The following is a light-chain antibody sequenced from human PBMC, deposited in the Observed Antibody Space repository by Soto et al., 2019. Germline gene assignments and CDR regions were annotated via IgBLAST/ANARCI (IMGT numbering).Light chain of an antibody. Sequence: DIQMTQSPSTLSASVGDRVSITCRASQSIGDWLAWYQQKPGKAPKLLNYKASNLRSGVPSRFSGSGSGTDFTLTISSLQPDDFATYYCQHYDSYSPTWTFGQGTKVDIK. CDR1: QSIGDW. CDR2: KAS. V-gene: IGKV1-5*03. CDR3: QHYDSYSPTWT. J-gene: IGKJ1*01.